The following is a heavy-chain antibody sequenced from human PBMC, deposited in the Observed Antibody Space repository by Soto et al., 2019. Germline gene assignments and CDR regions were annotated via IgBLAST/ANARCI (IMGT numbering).Heavy chain of an antibody. J-gene: IGHJ4*02. CDR3: ARGFSDSSGYIFLN. V-gene: IGHV3-33*01. CDR1: GFTFSSYG. CDR2: IWYDGSNK. D-gene: IGHD3-22*01. Sequence: PGGSLRLSCAASGFTFSSYGMHWVRQAPGKGLEWVAVIWYDGSNKYYADSVKGRFTISRDNSKNTLYLQMNSLRAEDTAVYYCARGFSDSSGYIFLNWGQGTLVTVSS.